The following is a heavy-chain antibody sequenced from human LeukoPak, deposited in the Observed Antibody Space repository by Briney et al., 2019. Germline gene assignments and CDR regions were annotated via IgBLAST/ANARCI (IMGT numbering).Heavy chain of an antibody. CDR2: IYYSGST. D-gene: IGHD6-6*01. V-gene: IGHV4-59*01. CDR3: ASFGGSSGNWFDP. J-gene: IGHJ5*02. CDR1: GGSISSYY. Sequence: SETLSLTCTVSGGSISSYYWSWIRQPPGKGLEWIGYIYYSGSTNYNPSLKSRVTISVDTSKNKISLKLSSVTAADTAVYYCASFGGSSGNWFDPWGQGTLVTVSS.